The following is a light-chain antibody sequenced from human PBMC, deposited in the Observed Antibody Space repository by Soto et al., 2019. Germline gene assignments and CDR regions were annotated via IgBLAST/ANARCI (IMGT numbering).Light chain of an antibody. J-gene: IGLJ2*01. CDR2: GNS. Sequence: QSVLTQPPSVSGAPGQRVTISCTGSSSNIGAGYDVHWYQQLPGTAPKLHIYGNSNRPSGVPDRFSGSKSGTSASLAITGLQVEDEADYYCQSYDSSLSVVFGGGTKVTVL. CDR3: QSYDSSLSVV. V-gene: IGLV1-40*01. CDR1: SSNIGAGYD.